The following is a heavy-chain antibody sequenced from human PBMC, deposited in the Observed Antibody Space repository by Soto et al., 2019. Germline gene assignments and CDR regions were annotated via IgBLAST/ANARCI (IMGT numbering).Heavy chain of an antibody. Sequence: GASVKVSCKASGYTFTSYAMRWVRQAPGQRLEWMGWINAGNGNTKYSQKFQGRVTITRDTSTSTAYMELSSLRSEDTAVYYCARGVAGPLHWFDPWGQGTLVTVSS. D-gene: IGHD6-19*01. V-gene: IGHV1-3*01. CDR2: INAGNGNT. J-gene: IGHJ5*02. CDR1: GYTFTSYA. CDR3: ARGVAGPLHWFDP.